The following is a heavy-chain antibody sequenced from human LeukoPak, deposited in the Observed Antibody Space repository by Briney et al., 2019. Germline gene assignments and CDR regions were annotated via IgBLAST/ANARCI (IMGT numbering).Heavy chain of an antibody. Sequence: PGGSLRLSCAASGFTFSSYAMNWVRQAPGKGLEWISSISTDSLTIKYADFLSGQFTISRDNAENLLFLQMSSLRAEDTAVYFCARKALIGSHSGPFDIWGQGTFVTVSS. D-gene: IGHD1-26*01. V-gene: IGHV3-48*04. CDR3: ARKALIGSHSGPFDI. J-gene: IGHJ3*02. CDR2: ISTDSLTI. CDR1: GFTFSSYA.